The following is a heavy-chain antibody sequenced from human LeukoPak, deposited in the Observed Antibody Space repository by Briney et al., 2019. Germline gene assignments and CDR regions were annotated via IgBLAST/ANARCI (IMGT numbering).Heavy chain of an antibody. CDR1: GGSISSGNW. J-gene: IGHJ6*03. V-gene: IGHV4-4*02. CDR2: INHSGST. CDR3: ARLRVTTVTYYYYYYMDV. D-gene: IGHD4-17*01. Sequence: SGTLSLTCAVSGGSISSGNWWTWVRQPPGKGLEWIGEINHSGSTNYNPSLKSRVTISVDTSKNQFSLKLSSVTAADTAVYYCARLRVTTVTYYYYYYMDVWGKGTTVTISS.